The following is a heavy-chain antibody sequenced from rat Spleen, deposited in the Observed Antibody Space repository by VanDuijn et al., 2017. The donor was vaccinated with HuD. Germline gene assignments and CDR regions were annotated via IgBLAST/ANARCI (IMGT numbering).Heavy chain of an antibody. Sequence: EVQVLESGGGLVQPGNSLKLSCAASGFIFSDYGMAWVRQSPTEGLEWVASISMSGDSTYYRDSMKGRFTISRDNAKNTLYLQMDSLRSEDTATYYCTTGISSVADYWGQGVMVTVSS. V-gene: IGHV5S13*01. J-gene: IGHJ2*01. CDR2: ISMSGDST. CDR1: GFIFSDYG. D-gene: IGHD1-1*01. CDR3: TTGISSVADY.